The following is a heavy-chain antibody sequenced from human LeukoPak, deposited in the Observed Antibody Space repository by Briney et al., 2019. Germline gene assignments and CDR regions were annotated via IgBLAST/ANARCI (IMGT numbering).Heavy chain of an antibody. Sequence: PSETLSLTCTVSGGSISSYYWSWIRQPPGKGLECIGYIYNSGSTNYNPSLKSRVSISVDTSKNQFSLKLSSVTAADTAVYYCAGSEEGRFYDSAGYCEPFDLWGQGIMVIVSS. CDR1: GGSISSYY. CDR3: AGSEEGRFYDSAGYCEPFDL. CDR2: IYNSGST. V-gene: IGHV4-59*08. D-gene: IGHD3-22*01. J-gene: IGHJ3*01.